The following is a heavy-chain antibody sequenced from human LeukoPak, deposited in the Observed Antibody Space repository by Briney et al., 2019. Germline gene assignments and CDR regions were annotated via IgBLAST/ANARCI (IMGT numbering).Heavy chain of an antibody. CDR2: INPSGGSA. J-gene: IGHJ4*02. V-gene: IGHV1-46*01. CDR3: ARDRYSYRAYDY. Sequence: ASVKVSCKASGYTFTSYYMHWVRQAPGQGLEWMGIINPSGGSASHAQKFQGRVTMTRDTSTSTVYMELSSLRSEDTAVYYCARDRYSYRAYDYWGQGTLVTVSS. CDR1: GYTFTSYY. D-gene: IGHD5-18*01.